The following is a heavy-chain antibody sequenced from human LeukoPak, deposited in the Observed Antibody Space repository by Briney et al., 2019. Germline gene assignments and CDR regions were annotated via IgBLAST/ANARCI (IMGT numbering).Heavy chain of an antibody. V-gene: IGHV1-2*02. CDR3: AREPIWFGELGVDY. D-gene: IGHD3-10*01. CDR1: VYTFTGYY. J-gene: IGHJ4*02. CDR2: SNHNSGGT. Sequence: ASVKVSRMASVYTFTGYYMHWVRQGPGQGLECMVWSNHNSGGTNNAQKLQGSATMTRATPNSTAYKELSRLRSDDTAVYYGAREPIWFGELGVDYWGQGTLVTVSS.